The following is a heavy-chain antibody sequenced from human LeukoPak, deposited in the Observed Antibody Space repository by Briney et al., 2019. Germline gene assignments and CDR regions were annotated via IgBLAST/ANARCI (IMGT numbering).Heavy chain of an antibody. CDR2: IYPGDSDT. J-gene: IGHJ3*02. D-gene: IGHD3-3*01. V-gene: IGHV5-51*01. CDR1: GYSFTSYW. Sequence: GESLKISCKGSGYSFTSYWIGWVRQMPGKGLEWMGIIYPGDSDTRYSPSFQGQVTISADQSISTAYLQWSSLKASDTAMYYCARLRFLEWLSPATDAFDIWGQGTMVTVSS. CDR3: ARLRFLEWLSPATDAFDI.